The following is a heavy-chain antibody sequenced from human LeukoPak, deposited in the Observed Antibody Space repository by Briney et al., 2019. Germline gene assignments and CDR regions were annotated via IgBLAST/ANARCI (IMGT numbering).Heavy chain of an antibody. V-gene: IGHV3-30*03. J-gene: IGHJ4*02. CDR3: ARGGSSWSSFDY. D-gene: IGHD6-13*01. CDR2: ISYDGSNK. CDR1: GFTFSSYG. Sequence: QPGRSLRLSCAASGFTFSSYGMHWVRQAPGKGLEWVAVISYDGSNKYYADSVKGRFTISRDNSKNTLFLQMNSLRAEDTAVYYCARGGSSWSSFDYWGQGTLVTVSS.